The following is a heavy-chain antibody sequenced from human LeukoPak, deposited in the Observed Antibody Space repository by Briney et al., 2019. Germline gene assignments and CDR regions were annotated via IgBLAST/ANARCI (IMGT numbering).Heavy chain of an antibody. J-gene: IGHJ5*02. CDR1: GFTFSNAW. CDR2: INHSGST. CDR3: ARGGPARKQWLVSGWFDP. Sequence: GSLRLSCAASGFTFSNAWMSWVRQAPGKGLEWVGEINHSGSTNYNPSLKSRVTISVDTSKNQFSLKLSSVTAADTAVYYCARGGPARKQWLVSGWFDPWGQGTLVTVSS. V-gene: IGHV4-34*01. D-gene: IGHD6-19*01.